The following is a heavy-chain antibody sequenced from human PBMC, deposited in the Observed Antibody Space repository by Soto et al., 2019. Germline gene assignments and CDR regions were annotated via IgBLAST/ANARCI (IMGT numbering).Heavy chain of an antibody. CDR1: GGSFSGYY. V-gene: IGHV4-34*01. Sequence: SETLSLTCAVYGGSFSGYYWSWIRQPPGKGLEWIGEINHSGSTNYNPSLKSRVTISVDTSKNQFSLKLSSVTAADTAVYYCARVSLGYCSSTSCYRGSHVGYYYGMDVWGQGTTVTVSS. J-gene: IGHJ6*02. D-gene: IGHD2-2*01. CDR2: INHSGST. CDR3: ARVSLGYCSSTSCYRGSHVGYYYGMDV.